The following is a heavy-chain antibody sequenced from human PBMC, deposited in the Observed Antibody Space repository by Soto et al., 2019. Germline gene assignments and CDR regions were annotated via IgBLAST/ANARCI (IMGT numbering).Heavy chain of an antibody. J-gene: IGHJ4*02. V-gene: IGHV3-11*01. CDR1: GFTFSDYY. Sequence: QVQLVESGGGLVKPGGSLRLSCATSGFTFSDYYMSWIRQAPGKGLEWVTSISPSGTTTHYADSVKGRFTISRDNAKNALYLQMNSLRAEDTTVYSCARAGKSRAAAYDYWGQGTLVTVSS. CDR3: ARAGKSRAAAYDY. D-gene: IGHD6-13*01. CDR2: ISPSGTTT.